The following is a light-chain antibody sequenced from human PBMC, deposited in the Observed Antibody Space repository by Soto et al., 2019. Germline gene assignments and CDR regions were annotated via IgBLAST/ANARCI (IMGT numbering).Light chain of an antibody. Sequence: DIQMTQSPSSLSASVGDRVTITCRASQSISTYLNWYQQKPGKAPKLLIYAASNLQSGVPSRFSGSGSGTHFTLTIRSLQPEDFATYYCQQSYSSLFPFGPGTKVAIK. V-gene: IGKV1-39*01. CDR3: QQSYSSLFP. J-gene: IGKJ3*01. CDR1: QSISTY. CDR2: AAS.